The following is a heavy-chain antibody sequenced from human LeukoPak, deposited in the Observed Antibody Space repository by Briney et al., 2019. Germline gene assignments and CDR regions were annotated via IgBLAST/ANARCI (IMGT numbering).Heavy chain of an antibody. D-gene: IGHD6-19*01. CDR3: ARGSSGWGMRYFDL. CDR1: GGSFSGYY. Sequence: SETLSLTCAVYGGSFSGYYWSWIRQPPGKGLEWIGEINHSGSTNYNPSLKSRVTMSVDTSKNQFSLKLSSVTAADTAVYYCARGSSGWGMRYFDLWGCGTLVTVSS. CDR2: INHSGST. V-gene: IGHV4-34*01. J-gene: IGHJ2*01.